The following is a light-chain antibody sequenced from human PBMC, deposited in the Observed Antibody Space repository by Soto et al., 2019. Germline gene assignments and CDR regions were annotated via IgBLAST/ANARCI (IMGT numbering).Light chain of an antibody. CDR2: EVS. CDR1: SSVVGSYNL. J-gene: IGLJ1*01. V-gene: IGLV2-14*02. CDR3: SSYTTSSTRV. Sequence: QSVLTQPASVSGSPGQSITISCTGTSSVVGSYNLVSWYQQHPGKAPKLMIYEVSNRPSGVSNRFSGSKSVNTATLTISGLQTEDEADYYCSSYTTSSTRVFGTGTKVTVL.